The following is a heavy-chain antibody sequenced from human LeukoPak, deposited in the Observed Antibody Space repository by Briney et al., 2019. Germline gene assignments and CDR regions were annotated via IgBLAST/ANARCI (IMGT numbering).Heavy chain of an antibody. CDR2: IYYSGST. D-gene: IGHD3-10*01. V-gene: IGHV4-59*01. J-gene: IGHJ4*02. Sequence: SGTLSLTCTVSGGSISSYYWSCIRQPPGKGLEWIGYIYYSGSTNYNPSLKSRVTISVDTSKNQFSLKLSSVTAADTAVYYCARRYYYGSGSFFFDYWGQGTLVTVSS. CDR3: ARRYYYGSGSFFFDY. CDR1: GGSISSYY.